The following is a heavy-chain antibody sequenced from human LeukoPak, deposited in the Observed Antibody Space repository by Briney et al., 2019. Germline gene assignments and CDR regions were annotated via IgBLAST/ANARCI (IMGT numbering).Heavy chain of an antibody. CDR1: GYSISSSNW. CDR3: ARVMAVLRYGADY. V-gene: IGHV4-28*03. CDR2: IYYSGST. D-gene: IGHD3-9*01. J-gene: IGHJ4*02. Sequence: SDTLSLTCAVSGYSISSSNWWGWIRQPPGKGLEWIGYIYYSGSTYYNPSLKSRVTMSVDTSKNQFSLKLSSVTAVDTAVYYCARVMAVLRYGADYWGQGSLVTVSS.